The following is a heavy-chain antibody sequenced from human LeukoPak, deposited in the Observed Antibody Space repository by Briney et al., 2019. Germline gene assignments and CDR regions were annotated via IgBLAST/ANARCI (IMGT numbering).Heavy chain of an antibody. V-gene: IGHV1-2*02. Sequence: ASVKVSCKASGYTFTDYYIHWVRQAPGQGLEWMGWINPNSGGTNYAQKFQGGVTMTRDTSINTAYMELSSLRSEDTAVYYCATAATSPPNYYYYYYMDVWGKGTTVTVSS. J-gene: IGHJ6*03. CDR3: ATAATSPPNYYYYYYMDV. CDR2: INPNSGGT. CDR1: GYTFTDYY. D-gene: IGHD5-12*01.